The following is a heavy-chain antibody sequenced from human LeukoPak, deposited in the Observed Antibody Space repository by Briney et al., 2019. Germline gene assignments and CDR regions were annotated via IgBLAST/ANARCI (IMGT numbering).Heavy chain of an antibody. CDR1: GFTFSSYS. J-gene: IGHJ4*02. Sequence: KAGRSLRLSCAASGFTFSSYSMNWVRQAPGKGLEWVSSISSSSSYIYYADSVKGRFTISRDNAKNSLYLQMNSLRAEDTAVYYCARAITGTTAFDYWGQGTLVTVSS. CDR3: ARAITGTTAFDY. D-gene: IGHD1-20*01. CDR2: ISSSSSYI. V-gene: IGHV3-21*01.